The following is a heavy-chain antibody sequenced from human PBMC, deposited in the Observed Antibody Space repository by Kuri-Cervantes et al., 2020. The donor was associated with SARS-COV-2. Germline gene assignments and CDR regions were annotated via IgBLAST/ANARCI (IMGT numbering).Heavy chain of an antibody. CDR2: IYYSGST. Sequence: GSLRLSCTVSGGSISSSSYYWGWIRQPPGKGLEWIGSIYYSGSTYYNPSLKSRVTISVDTSKNQFSLKLSSVTAADTAVYYCARGPLYRIAARPFDYWGQGTLVTVSS. CDR1: GGSISSSSYY. D-gene: IGHD6-6*01. CDR3: ARGPLYRIAARPFDY. J-gene: IGHJ4*02. V-gene: IGHV4-39*01.